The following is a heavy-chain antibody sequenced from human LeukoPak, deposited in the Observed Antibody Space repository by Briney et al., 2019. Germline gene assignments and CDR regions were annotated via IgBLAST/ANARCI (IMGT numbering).Heavy chain of an antibody. CDR2: IKQDGSEK. CDR1: AFTFSSYG. J-gene: IGHJ4*02. Sequence: GGSLRLSCAASAFTFSSYGMHWVRQAPGKGLEWVANIKQDGSEKFYVDSVKGRFTISRDNAKNSLYLQMNSLRAEDTAVYYCARDKVVGATHLDYWGQGTLVIVSS. CDR3: ARDKVVGATHLDY. V-gene: IGHV3-7*01. D-gene: IGHD2-15*01.